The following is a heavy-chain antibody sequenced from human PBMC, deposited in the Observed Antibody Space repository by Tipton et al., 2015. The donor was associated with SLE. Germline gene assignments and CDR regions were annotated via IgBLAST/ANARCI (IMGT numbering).Heavy chain of an antibody. CDR3: ARAVEVSGGWELHDY. CDR2: IHYSGST. CDR1: GGSISGYF. J-gene: IGHJ4*02. V-gene: IGHV4-59*01. D-gene: IGHD1-26*01. Sequence: TLSLTCTVSGGSISGYFWSWIRQSPGKGLEWIGYIHYSGSTHFSPSLMSRVTISADASKNQFSLKVSSVTAEDTAVYYCARAVEVSGGWELHDYWGQGTLVTVSS.